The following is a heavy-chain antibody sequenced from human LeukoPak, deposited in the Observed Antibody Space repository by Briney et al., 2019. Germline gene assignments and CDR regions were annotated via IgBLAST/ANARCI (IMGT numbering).Heavy chain of an antibody. CDR1: GFTFSDYY. CDR2: ISSSGSTI. Sequence: AGGSLRLSCAASGFTFSDYYMSWIRQAPGKGLEWVSYISSSGSTIYYADSVKGRFTISRDNAKNSLYLQMNSLRAEDTAVYYCARLGLEISYYDSSGYSDYWGQGTLVTVSS. CDR3: ARLGLEISYYDSSGYSDY. J-gene: IGHJ4*02. D-gene: IGHD3-22*01. V-gene: IGHV3-11*04.